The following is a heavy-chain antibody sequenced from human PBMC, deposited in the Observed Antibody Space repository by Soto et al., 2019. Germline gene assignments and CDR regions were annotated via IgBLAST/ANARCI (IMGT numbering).Heavy chain of an antibody. Sequence: LEILSLTCTVSGGSIISYYWSWIRQPPGKGLEWIGYIYYSGSTNYNPSLKSRVTISVDTSKNQFSLKLSSVTAADTAVYYCARDIRYGDYDYYMDVWGKGTTVTVSS. CDR1: GGSIISYY. D-gene: IGHD4-17*01. V-gene: IGHV4-59*01. CDR3: ARDIRYGDYDYYMDV. J-gene: IGHJ6*03. CDR2: IYYSGST.